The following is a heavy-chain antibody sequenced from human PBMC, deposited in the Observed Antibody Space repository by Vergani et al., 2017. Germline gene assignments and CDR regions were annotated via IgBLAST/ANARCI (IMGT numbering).Heavy chain of an antibody. CDR1: GGSISSSSYY. Sequence: QLQLQESGPGLVKPSETLSLTCTVSGGSISSSSYYWGWIRQPPGKGLEWIGSIYYSGSTYYNPSLKSRVTISVDTSKNQFSLKLSSVTAADTAVYYCAMRYSSGGYGGELEDYWGQGTLVTVSS. J-gene: IGHJ4*02. CDR3: AMRYSSGGYGGELEDY. D-gene: IGHD6-19*01. V-gene: IGHV4-39*01. CDR2: IYYSGST.